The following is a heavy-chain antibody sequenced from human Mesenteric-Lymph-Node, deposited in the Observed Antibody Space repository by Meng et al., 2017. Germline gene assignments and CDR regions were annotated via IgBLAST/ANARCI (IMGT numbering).Heavy chain of an antibody. CDR1: GFSFSDYG. V-gene: IGHV3-33*01. Sequence: GESLKISCAASGFSFSDYGMHWVRQAPGKGLEWVAVIWFDGSNEYYAESVEGRFKISRDSSKKLMYLEMNSLRAEDTSVYYCTRDLDTTRWDGGPYQPYCGMDVWGQGTTVTVSS. D-gene: IGHD5-18*01. J-gene: IGHJ6*02. CDR3: TRDLDTTRWDGGPYQPYCGMDV. CDR2: IWFDGSNE.